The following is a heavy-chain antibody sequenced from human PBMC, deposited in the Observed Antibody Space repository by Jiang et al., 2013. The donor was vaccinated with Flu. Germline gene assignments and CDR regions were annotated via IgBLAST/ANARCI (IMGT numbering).Heavy chain of an antibody. Sequence: QTLSLTCAISGDSVSSNSAAWNWIRQSPSRGLEWLGRTFYRSKWYNDYAVSVKSRITINPDTSKNQFSLQLNSVTPEDTAVYYCARGSTVTTSGYWNFDLWGRGTLVTVSS. CDR3: ARGSTVTTSGYWNFDL. V-gene: IGHV6-1*01. CDR2: TFYRSKWYN. D-gene: IGHD4-17*01. J-gene: IGHJ2*01. CDR1: GDSVSSNSAA.